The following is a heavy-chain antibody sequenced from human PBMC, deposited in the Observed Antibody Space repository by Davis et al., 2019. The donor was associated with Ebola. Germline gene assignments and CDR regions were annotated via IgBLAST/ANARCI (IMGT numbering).Heavy chain of an antibody. CDR2: ISYDGSNK. J-gene: IGHJ4*02. V-gene: IGHV3-30-3*01. CDR1: GFTFSSYA. CDR3: TTDTYYYDSSGYYYFDY. Sequence: PGGSLRLSCAASGFTFSSYAMHWVRQAPGKGLEWVAVISYDGSNKYYADSVKGRFTISRDNSKNTLYLQMNSLKTEDTAVYYCTTDTYYYDSSGYYYFDYWGQGTLVTVSS. D-gene: IGHD3-22*01.